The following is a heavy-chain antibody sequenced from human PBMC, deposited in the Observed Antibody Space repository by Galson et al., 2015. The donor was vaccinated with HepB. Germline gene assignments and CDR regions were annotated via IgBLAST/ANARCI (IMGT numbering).Heavy chain of an antibody. CDR3: AKAGDSNYVSSGFDY. CDR1: GFTFSSYA. D-gene: IGHD3-22*01. Sequence: SLRLSCAASGFTFSSYAMSWVRQAPGKGLEWVSTITGSTGGTYYADSVKGRFTISRDNSKNTLYLQMNSLRVEDTAVYYCAKAGDSNYVSSGFDYWGQGTLVTVSS. V-gene: IGHV3-23*01. CDR2: ITGSTGGT. J-gene: IGHJ4*02.